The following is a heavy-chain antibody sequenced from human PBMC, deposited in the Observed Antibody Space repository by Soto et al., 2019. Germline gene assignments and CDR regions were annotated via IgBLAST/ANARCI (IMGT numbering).Heavy chain of an antibody. CDR2: TYYRSKWYN. CDR1: GDSVSSKSAA. CDR3: ARVPNPFRLKIGYEDAFDL. J-gene: IGHJ3*01. Sequence: SQTLSLTCVISGDSVSSKSAAWNWIRQSPSRGLEWLGRTYYRSKWYNDYAVSVKSRITINPDTSKNQFSLQLNSVTPEDTAVYYCARVPNPFRLKIGYEDAFDLWGQGTMVTVSS. V-gene: IGHV6-1*01. D-gene: IGHD5-12*01.